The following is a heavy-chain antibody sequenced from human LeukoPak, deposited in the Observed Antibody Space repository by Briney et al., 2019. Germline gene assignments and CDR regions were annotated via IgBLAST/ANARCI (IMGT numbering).Heavy chain of an antibody. CDR1: GFTFSTYS. J-gene: IGHJ4*02. Sequence: GGSLRLSCAASGFTFSTYSMNWVRQAPGKGLEWVSSISSSSSNIYHADSVKGRFTISRDNAKNSLYLQMNSLRAEDTAVYYCAREDQEGFDYWGQGTLVTVSS. D-gene: IGHD2-2*01. CDR3: AREDQEGFDY. CDR2: ISSSSSNI. V-gene: IGHV3-21*01.